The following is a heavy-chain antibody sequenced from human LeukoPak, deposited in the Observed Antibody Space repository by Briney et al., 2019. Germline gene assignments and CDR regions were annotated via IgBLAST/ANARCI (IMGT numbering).Heavy chain of an antibody. V-gene: IGHV4-38-2*02. CDR3: ARVRRTYYYYFDV. Sequence: PSETLSLTCTVSGYSISSIYYWGWIRQPPGKGLEWIGSIFRTGNTYYNPSLKSRVTISEDTSKNQFSLKLSSVTAADTAVYFCARVRRTYYYYFDVWGKGTTVTVSS. J-gene: IGHJ6*03. CDR1: GYSISSIYY. CDR2: IFRTGNT.